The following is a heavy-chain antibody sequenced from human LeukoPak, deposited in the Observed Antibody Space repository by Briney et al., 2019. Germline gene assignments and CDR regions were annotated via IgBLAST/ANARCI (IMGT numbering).Heavy chain of an antibody. CDR1: GFTFSSYG. CDR2: ISYDGSSE. CDR3: ARDLSGRFTFDY. V-gene: IGHV3-30-3*01. Sequence: GGSLRLSCAPSGFTFSSYGMHWVRQAPGKGLEWVAAISYDGSSEWYADSVKGRFTISRDNSKNTLYLQMNSLRAEDTAVYYCARDLSGRFTFDYWGQGTLVTVSS. J-gene: IGHJ4*02. D-gene: IGHD1-26*01.